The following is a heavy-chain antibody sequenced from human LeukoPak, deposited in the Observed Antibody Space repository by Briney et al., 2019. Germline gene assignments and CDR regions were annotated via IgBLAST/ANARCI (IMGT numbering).Heavy chain of an antibody. CDR1: GDSISSYY. D-gene: IGHD6-19*01. J-gene: IGHJ3*02. Sequence: PSETLSLTCTVSGDSISSYYWSWIRQPPGKGLEWIGYLSYSGSTNYNPSLKSRVTISVDTSKNQFSLQLSSVTAADTAVYYCARDWAVTGTVVFDIWGQGTMVTVSS. CDR3: ARDWAVTGTVVFDI. V-gene: IGHV4-59*01. CDR2: LSYSGST.